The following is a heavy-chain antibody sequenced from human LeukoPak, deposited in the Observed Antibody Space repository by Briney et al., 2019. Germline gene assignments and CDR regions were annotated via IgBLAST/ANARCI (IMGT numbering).Heavy chain of an antibody. CDR3: ARDGYYEFWSGYGDY. D-gene: IGHD3-3*01. Sequence: PSETLSLTFTVSGGSISSSSYYWGWIRQPPGKGLEWIGSIYYSGSTYYNPSLKSQATISVDTSKNQFSLKLSSVTAADTAVYYCARDGYYEFWSGYGDYWGQGTLVTVSS. V-gene: IGHV4-39*07. CDR2: IYYSGST. CDR1: GGSISSSSYY. J-gene: IGHJ4*02.